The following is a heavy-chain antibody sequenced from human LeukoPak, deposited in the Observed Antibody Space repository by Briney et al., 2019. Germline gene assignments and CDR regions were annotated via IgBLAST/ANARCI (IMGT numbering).Heavy chain of an antibody. Sequence: SETLSLTCAVYGGSFSGYYWSWIRQPPGKGLEWIGEINHSGSTNYNPSLKSRVTISLDTSKKQFSLKLTSVTAADTAVYYCARGIVTNYDYVWGSYRGYYFDYWGQGTLVTVSS. D-gene: IGHD3-16*02. CDR2: INHSGST. V-gene: IGHV4-34*01. CDR1: GGSFSGYY. J-gene: IGHJ4*02. CDR3: ARGIVTNYDYVWGSYRGYYFDY.